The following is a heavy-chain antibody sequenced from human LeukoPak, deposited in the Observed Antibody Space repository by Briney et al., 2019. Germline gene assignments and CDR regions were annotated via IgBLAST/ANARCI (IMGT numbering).Heavy chain of an antibody. J-gene: IGHJ4*02. CDR1: GFIFSSYG. CDR3: ARDLRVLRRSPLGYYFDY. V-gene: IGHV3-30*02. CDR2: IRYDGSNK. Sequence: GGSLRLSCVASGFIFSSYGMHWVRQAPGKGLDWVAFIRYDGSNKYYADSVKGRFTISRDDSKNTLYLQMNSLRAEDTAVYYCARDLRVLRRSPLGYYFDYWGQGTLVTVSS. D-gene: IGHD4/OR15-4a*01.